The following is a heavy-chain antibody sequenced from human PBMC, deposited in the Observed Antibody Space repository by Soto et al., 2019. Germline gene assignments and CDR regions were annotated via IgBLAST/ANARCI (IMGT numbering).Heavy chain of an antibody. D-gene: IGHD3-3*02. CDR1: GRSMISYY. V-gene: IGHV4-4*07. CDR2: VYTGGTT. Sequence: QLQESGPGLVKPSETLSLTCNVSGRSMISYYWSWIRQPAGKGLEWIGRVYTGGTTNYNPSLKSRVTMSVDTSKSQFSLKLASVTAADTAVYYCAREGNDRHFFFDSWGQGTLVTVSS. J-gene: IGHJ4*02. CDR3: AREGNDRHFFFDS.